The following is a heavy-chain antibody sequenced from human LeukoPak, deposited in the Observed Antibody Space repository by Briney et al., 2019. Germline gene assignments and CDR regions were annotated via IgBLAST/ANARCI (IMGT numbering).Heavy chain of an antibody. J-gene: IGHJ3*02. CDR3: ARFQYQLLDAFDI. Sequence: GGSLRLSCAASGFTFSSYEMNWVRQAPGKGLEWVAYIGRRGSTKYYADSVKGRFTISRDNAKNSLYLQMNSLRAEDTAVYYCARFQYQLLDAFDIWGQGTMVTVSS. CDR1: GFTFSSYE. D-gene: IGHD2-2*01. V-gene: IGHV3-48*03. CDR2: IGRRGSTK.